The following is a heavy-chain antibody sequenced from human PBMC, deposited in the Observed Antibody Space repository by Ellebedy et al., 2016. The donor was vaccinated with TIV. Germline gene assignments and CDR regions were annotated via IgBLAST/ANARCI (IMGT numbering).Heavy chain of an antibody. D-gene: IGHD5-24*01. J-gene: IGHJ4*02. CDR3: ARDPNQAMAES. CDR2: ISSTYDYR. V-gene: IGHV3-21*04. Sequence: GESLKISCAASGFSISSYRMNWVRQTPGKGLEWVSSISSTYDYRYYADSVRGRFTISRDNARNSLVLQMDSLRADDTAVYYCARDPNQAMAESWGQGTLVTVSS. CDR1: GFSISSYR.